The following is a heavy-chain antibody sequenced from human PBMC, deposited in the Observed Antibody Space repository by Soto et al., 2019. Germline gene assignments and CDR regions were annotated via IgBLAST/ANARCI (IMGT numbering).Heavy chain of an antibody. Sequence: GGSLRLSCAASGFTFSTYAMSWVRQAPGRGLEWVSAISGSGSNTYYADSVKGRFTISRDDSKSTLYLQMNSLRAEDTAVYYCARDPSHSYYTLFYYFDYWGQGTLVTVSS. J-gene: IGHJ4*02. CDR3: ARDPSHSYYTLFYYFDY. CDR1: GFTFSTYA. V-gene: IGHV3-23*01. D-gene: IGHD1-26*01. CDR2: ISGSGSNT.